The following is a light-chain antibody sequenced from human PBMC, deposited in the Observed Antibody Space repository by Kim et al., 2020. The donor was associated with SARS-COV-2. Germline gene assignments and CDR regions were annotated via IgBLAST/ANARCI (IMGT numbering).Light chain of an antibody. CDR1: QSIRSY. J-gene: IGKJ1*01. V-gene: IGKV1-27*01. CDR3: QRYNSVPWT. Sequence: PHVGDRVTTSCGGRQSIRSYLAWYQQKARKDPKLLIYVASALQSGVPSRFCGSGSGTDFTLTISSLQPEDVATYYCQRYNSVPWTFGQGTKVDIK. CDR2: VAS.